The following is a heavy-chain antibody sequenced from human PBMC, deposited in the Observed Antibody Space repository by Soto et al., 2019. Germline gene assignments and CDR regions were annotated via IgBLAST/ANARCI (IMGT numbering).Heavy chain of an antibody. CDR2: IIPIFGTA. CDR3: ARDVCSGGSCYEY. D-gene: IGHD2-15*01. J-gene: IGHJ4*02. V-gene: IGHV1-69*12. Sequence: QVQLVQYEAEVKKPGSSVMVSCKASGGTFSSYAISWVRQAPGQGLEWMGGIIPIFGTANYAQKFQGRVTITADESTSTAYMELSSLRSEDTAVYYCARDVCSGGSCYEYWGQGTLVTVSS. CDR1: GGTFSSYA.